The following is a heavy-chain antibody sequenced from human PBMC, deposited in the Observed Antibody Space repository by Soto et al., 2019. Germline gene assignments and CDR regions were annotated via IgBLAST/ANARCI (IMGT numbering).Heavy chain of an antibody. Sequence: SETLSLTCTVSGGSISSHYWSWIRQPPGKGLKWIGYIYYSGSTNYNPSLKSRVTISVDTSKNQFSLKLSSVTAADTAVYYCARGLRSSSSTYHYYMDVWGKGTTVTVSS. J-gene: IGHJ6*03. CDR2: IYYSGST. CDR1: GGSISSHY. CDR3: ARGLRSSSSTYHYYMDV. D-gene: IGHD6-6*01. V-gene: IGHV4-59*08.